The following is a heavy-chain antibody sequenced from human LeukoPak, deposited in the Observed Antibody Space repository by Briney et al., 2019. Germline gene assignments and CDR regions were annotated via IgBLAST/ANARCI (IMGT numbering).Heavy chain of an antibody. CDR2: IKQDASEK. D-gene: IGHD2-21*02. V-gene: IGHV3-7*03. J-gene: IGHJ4*02. CDR1: GFTFTNYW. CDR3: ARDHLAYCGGDCYHLDY. Sequence: AGGSLRLSCAASGFTFTNYWMTWVRQAPGKGLEWVANIKQDASEKNYVDSVKGRFTISRDNAKKSLYLQMNSLRAEDTAVYYCARDHLAYCGGDCYHLDYWGQGTLVTVSS.